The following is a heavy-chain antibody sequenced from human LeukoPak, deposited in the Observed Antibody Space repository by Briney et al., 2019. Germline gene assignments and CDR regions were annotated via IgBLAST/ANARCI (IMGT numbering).Heavy chain of an antibody. D-gene: IGHD3-10*01. CDR1: GFTFSSYS. Sequence: GGSLRLFCAASGFTFSSYSMNWVRQAPGKGLEWVCSTIFYADSVKGRFTISRDNAKNSLYLQMNSLRAEDTAVYYCARDAGVYYYGSGSNYFDFWGQGTLVTVSS. J-gene: IGHJ4*02. V-gene: IGHV3-48*01. CDR3: ARDAGVYYYGSGSNYFDF. CDR2: STI.